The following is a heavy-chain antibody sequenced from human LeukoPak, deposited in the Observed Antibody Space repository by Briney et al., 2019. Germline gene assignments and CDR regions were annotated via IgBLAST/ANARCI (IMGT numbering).Heavy chain of an antibody. D-gene: IGHD3-22*01. CDR3: ARSLRSGYLDAFDI. CDR1: GGSISTYY. CDR2: IYYSGST. J-gene: IGHJ3*02. Sequence: SETLSLTCTVSGGSISTYYWSWIRQPPGKGLEWIAYIYYSGSTNDNPSLKSRVTISVDPSKNQFSLKLTSVTAADTAVYYCARSLRSGYLDAFDIWGQGTMVTVSS. V-gene: IGHV4-59*01.